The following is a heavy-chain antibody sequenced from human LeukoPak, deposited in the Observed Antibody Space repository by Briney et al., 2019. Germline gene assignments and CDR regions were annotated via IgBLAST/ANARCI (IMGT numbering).Heavy chain of an antibody. Sequence: GGSLRLSCAASGFTVSNSDMHWVRQATGKGLEWVSTIGIGGDTYYPGSVKGRFTISRENAKNSLYLEMNSLRAGDTAVYYCAREVPRTGGQTDASDIWGQGTMVTVSS. CDR1: GFTVSNSD. CDR2: IGIGGDT. CDR3: AREVPRTGGQTDASDI. V-gene: IGHV3-13*04. J-gene: IGHJ3*02. D-gene: IGHD7-27*01.